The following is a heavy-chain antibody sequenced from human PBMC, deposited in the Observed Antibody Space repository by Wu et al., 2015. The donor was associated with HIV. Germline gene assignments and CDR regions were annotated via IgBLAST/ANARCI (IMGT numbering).Heavy chain of an antibody. J-gene: IGHJ4*02. CDR3: ARAAAGRAHYFDY. D-gene: IGHD6-13*01. Sequence: QVHLVQSGAEMKEPGSSVKVSCQASGGIFTTYAINWVRQAPRQGLEWIGRVIPMFGTQNYAQKFEDRVTITADESTYTAYMEMTSLTSEDTAIFFCARAAAGRAHYFDYWGQGTLVTVSS. V-gene: IGHV1-69*13. CDR1: GGIFTTYA. CDR2: VIPMFGTQ.